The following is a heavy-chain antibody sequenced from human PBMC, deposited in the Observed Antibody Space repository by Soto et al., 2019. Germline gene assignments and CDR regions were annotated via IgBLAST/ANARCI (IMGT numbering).Heavy chain of an antibody. V-gene: IGHV3-9*01. Sequence: VQLVESGGGLVQPGRSLRLSCAASTFTFDNYAMHWVRQAPGKGLEWVSGLSWNSANTHYADPVKGRLTIPKNNAKNSLYLQMNSLGPEETAWYNVLKDIGPGGLVPGSLFYYYAMDVWGQGTTVTVSS. CDR1: TFTFDNYA. J-gene: IGHJ6*02. CDR2: LSWNSANT. CDR3: LKDIGPGGLVPGSLFYYYAMDV. D-gene: IGHD3-10*01.